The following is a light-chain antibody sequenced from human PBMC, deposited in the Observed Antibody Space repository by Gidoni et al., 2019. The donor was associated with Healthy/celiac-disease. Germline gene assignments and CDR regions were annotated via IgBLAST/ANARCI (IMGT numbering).Light chain of an antibody. J-gene: IGKJ1*01. Sequence: DIVMTQSPDSLAVSLGDRATINCKSSQSVLYSSNNKNYLAWYQQKPGQPPKLLIYWASTRESGVPDRCSGSGSGTDFTLTISRLQAEDGAVYYCQQYYSTPRTFGQGTKVEIK. CDR1: QSVLYSSNNKNY. V-gene: IGKV4-1*01. CDR2: WAS. CDR3: QQYYSTPRT.